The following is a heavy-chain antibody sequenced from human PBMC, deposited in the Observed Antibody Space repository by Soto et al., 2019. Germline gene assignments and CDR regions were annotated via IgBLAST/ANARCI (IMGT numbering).Heavy chain of an antibody. CDR1: GYIFTTNW. CDR3: ARVYGDYVDY. CDR2: IYPSDSDT. Sequence: EVQLEQSGEEVKKPGESLKISCKGSGYIFTTNWIGWVRQMPGKGLEWMGVIYPSDSDTRYSPSFQGQVTISADKSITTAYLQWSSLKASDTAMYYCARVYGDYVDYWGQGTLVTVSS. D-gene: IGHD4-17*01. V-gene: IGHV5-51*01. J-gene: IGHJ4*02.